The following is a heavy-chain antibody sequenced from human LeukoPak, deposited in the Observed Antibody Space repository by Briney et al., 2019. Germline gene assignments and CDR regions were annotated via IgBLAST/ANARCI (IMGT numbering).Heavy chain of an antibody. CDR3: ARGRLDYGDYLNWFDP. CDR2: ISSSSSYI. V-gene: IGHV3-21*01. CDR1: GFTFSNAW. D-gene: IGHD4-17*01. J-gene: IGHJ5*02. Sequence: GGSLRLSCAASGFTFSNAWMSWVRQAPGKGLEWVSSISSSSSYIYYADSVKGRFTISRDNAKNSLYLQMNSLRAEDTAVYYCARGRLDYGDYLNWFDPWGQGTLVTVSS.